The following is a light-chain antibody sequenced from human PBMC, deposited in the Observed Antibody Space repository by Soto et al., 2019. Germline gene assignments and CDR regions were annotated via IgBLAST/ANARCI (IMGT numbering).Light chain of an antibody. CDR3: LQHDSYPRT. Sequence: DIQMTQSPSSLSASVGDRVTITCRASQGIRNALGWYQQKTGKAPKRLIYSATNLESGVTSRFSGSVSATEFQLTISSLQTEDFATYYCLQHDSYPRTFGQGTKVEIK. CDR1: QGIRNA. J-gene: IGKJ1*01. CDR2: SAT. V-gene: IGKV1-17*01.